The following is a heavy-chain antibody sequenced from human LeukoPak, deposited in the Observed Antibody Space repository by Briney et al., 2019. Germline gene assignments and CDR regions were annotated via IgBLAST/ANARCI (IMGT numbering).Heavy chain of an antibody. CDR2: IYYSWST. D-gene: IGHD4-11*01. Sequence: PSETLSLTCTVSGVSFSSGGYYWSWIRQHPGKGLEWIGYIYYSWSTYYNPSLKSRLTVSLDTSNNQFSLKLSSVTAADTAVYYCARGPVRDYSNYWGQGTLVTVSS. J-gene: IGHJ4*02. CDR3: ARGPVRDYSNY. CDR1: GVSFSSGGYY. V-gene: IGHV4-31*03.